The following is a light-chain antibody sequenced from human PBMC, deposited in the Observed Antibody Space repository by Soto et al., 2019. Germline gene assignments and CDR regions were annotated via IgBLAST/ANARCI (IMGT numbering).Light chain of an antibody. CDR3: QAWDSNTVV. CDR2: EDR. CDR1: KLGDKF. J-gene: IGLJ2*01. Sequence: SYELTQPPSVSVSPGQTASITCSGDKLGDKFASWYQQKAGQSPVLVIYEDRKRPSGIPERFSASNSGDTATLTISGTQAMDEAAYYCQAWDSNTVVFGGGTKVTVL. V-gene: IGLV3-1*01.